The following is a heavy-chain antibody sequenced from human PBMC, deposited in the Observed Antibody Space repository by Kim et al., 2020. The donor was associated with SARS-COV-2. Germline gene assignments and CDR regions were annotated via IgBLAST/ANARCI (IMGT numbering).Heavy chain of an antibody. CDR2: GGSK. J-gene: IGHJ4*02. D-gene: IGHD1-26*01. V-gene: IGHV3-53*01. CDR3: ARDALLSY. Sequence: GGSKQCAGSVGSRFTIARDNSKSTLYLQMNILRVEDTAVYFCARDALLSYWGQGTLVTVSS.